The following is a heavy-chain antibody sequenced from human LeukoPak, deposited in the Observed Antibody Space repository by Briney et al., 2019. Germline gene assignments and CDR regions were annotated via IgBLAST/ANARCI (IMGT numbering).Heavy chain of an antibody. V-gene: IGHV1-46*01. CDR1: GYTFTSYY. Sequence: ASVKVSCQASGYTFTSYYMHWVRQAPGQGLEWMGIINPSGGSTSYAQKFQGRVTMTRDTSTSTVYMELSSLRSEDTAVYYCARGDIVGTYSAYYYYGMDVWGQGTTVTVSS. CDR2: INPSGGST. J-gene: IGHJ6*02. CDR3: ARGDIVGTYSAYYYYGMDV. D-gene: IGHD1-26*01.